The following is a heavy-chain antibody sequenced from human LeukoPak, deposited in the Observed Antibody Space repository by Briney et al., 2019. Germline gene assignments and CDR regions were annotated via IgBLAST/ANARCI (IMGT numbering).Heavy chain of an antibody. CDR1: GYTFTGYY. V-gene: IGHV1-2*02. Sequence: GASVKVSCKASGYTFTGYYMHWVRQAPGQGLEWMGWINPNSGGTNYAQKFQGRVTMTRDTSISTAYMELSGLRSDDTAVYYCARLYCSSTSCYGGYSYGRQDYWGQGTLVTVSS. J-gene: IGHJ4*02. CDR3: ARLYCSSTSCYGGYSYGRQDY. D-gene: IGHD2-2*01. CDR2: INPNSGGT.